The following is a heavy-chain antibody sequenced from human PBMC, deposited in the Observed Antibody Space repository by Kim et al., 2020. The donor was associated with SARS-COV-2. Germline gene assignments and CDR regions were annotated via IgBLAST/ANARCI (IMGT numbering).Heavy chain of an antibody. Sequence: SETLSLTCTVSGGSISSSSYYWGWIRQPPGKGLEWIGSIYYSGSTYYNPSLKSRVTISVDTSKNQFSLKLSSVTAADTAVYYCARLSGYYGSDFDFWGQGTLVTVSS. CDR3: ARLSGYYGSDFDF. CDR2: IYYSGST. V-gene: IGHV4-39*01. D-gene: IGHD3-22*01. CDR1: GGSISSSSYY. J-gene: IGHJ4*02.